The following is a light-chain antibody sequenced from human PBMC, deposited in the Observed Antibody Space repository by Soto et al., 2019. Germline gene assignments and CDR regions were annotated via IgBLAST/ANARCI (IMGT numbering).Light chain of an antibody. V-gene: IGLV2-14*01. CDR1: SSDVGGYNY. CDR2: DVS. J-gene: IGLJ2*01. CDR3: SSYASTSTYVV. Sequence: QSALTKPASVSGSPGQSITISFTGTSSDVGGYNYVSWYQQHPGKAPKLMIYDVSNRPSGVSNRFSGSKSGNTASLTISGLQAEDEAYYYCSSYASTSTYVVFGGGTKLTLL.